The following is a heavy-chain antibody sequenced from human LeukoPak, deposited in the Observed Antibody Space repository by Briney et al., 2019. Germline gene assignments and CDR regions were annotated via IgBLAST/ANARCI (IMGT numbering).Heavy chain of an antibody. J-gene: IGHJ1*01. CDR3: AMLTTVVTPSKIASSIFQH. CDR1: GGSISSYY. CDR2: IYYSGST. D-gene: IGHD4-23*01. Sequence: SETLSLTCTVSGGSISSYYWSWIRQPPGKGLEWIGYIYYSGSTNYNPSLKSRVTISVDTSKNQFSLKLSSVTAADTAVYYCAMLTTVVTPSKIASSIFQHWGQGTLVTVSS. V-gene: IGHV4-59*08.